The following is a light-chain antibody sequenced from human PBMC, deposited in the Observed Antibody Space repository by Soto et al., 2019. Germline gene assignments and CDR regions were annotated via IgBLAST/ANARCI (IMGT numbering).Light chain of an antibody. CDR3: SSYAGSNNFEV. CDR2: EIS. Sequence: QSALTQPPSASGSPGQSVTISCTGTSSDVGGYNYVSWYQHHPGKAPKLMIYEISKRPSGVPDRFSGCKSANTASLTASGLQAEDEADYYCSSYAGSNNFEVFGTGTKLTVL. V-gene: IGLV2-8*01. J-gene: IGLJ1*01. CDR1: SSDVGGYNY.